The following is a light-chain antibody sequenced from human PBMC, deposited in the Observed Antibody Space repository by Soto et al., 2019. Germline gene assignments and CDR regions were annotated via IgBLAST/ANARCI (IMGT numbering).Light chain of an antibody. CDR1: QSFRGL. Sequence: EVVLTQSPVTLSFSPGERATLSCRASQSFRGLLAWYQQKPGQAPRLLIYDAYNRATGIPPRFSGSGYGTDGTITISSLETEDSAVYDCQQRHLWPITFGQGTRLEIK. CDR3: QQRHLWPIT. V-gene: IGKV3-11*01. J-gene: IGKJ5*01. CDR2: DAY.